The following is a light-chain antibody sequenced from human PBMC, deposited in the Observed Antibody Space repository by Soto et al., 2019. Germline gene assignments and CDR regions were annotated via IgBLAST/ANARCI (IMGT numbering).Light chain of an antibody. Sequence: EIVLTQSPGTLSLSPGERATLSCRASQSVSSTYLAWYQQKPGQAPRLLIYGASSRATGIPDRFSGSASGTDFTLPINRLEPEDFAIYYCQQYGDSRTFGQGTKLEIK. CDR3: QQYGDSRT. CDR1: QSVSSTY. V-gene: IGKV3-20*01. J-gene: IGKJ2*01. CDR2: GAS.